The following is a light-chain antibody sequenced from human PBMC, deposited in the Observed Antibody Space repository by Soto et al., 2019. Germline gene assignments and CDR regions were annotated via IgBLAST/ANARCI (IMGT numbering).Light chain of an antibody. Sequence: QSVLTQPPSASGSPGQSVTISCTGTSSDVGGYNYVSWYQQHPGKAPKLMIYEVNKRPSGVPDRFSGSKSGNTASLTVSGLQAEDEADYYCISYSVNNNLGVFGGGTKLTVL. J-gene: IGLJ2*01. CDR1: SSDVGGYNY. CDR2: EVN. V-gene: IGLV2-8*01. CDR3: ISYSVNNNLGV.